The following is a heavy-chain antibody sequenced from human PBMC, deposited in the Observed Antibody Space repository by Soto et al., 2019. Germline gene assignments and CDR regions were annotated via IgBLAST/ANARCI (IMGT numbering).Heavy chain of an antibody. CDR3: AMCPWDIVATIDYYYYGMDV. Sequence: SVKVSCKASGGTFSSYAISWVRQAPGQGLEWMGGIIPIFGTANYAQKFQGRVTITADESTSTAYMELSSLRSEDTVVYYCAMCPWDIVATIDYYYYGMDVWGQGTTVTVSS. J-gene: IGHJ6*02. D-gene: IGHD5-12*01. V-gene: IGHV1-69*13. CDR2: IIPIFGTA. CDR1: GGTFSSYA.